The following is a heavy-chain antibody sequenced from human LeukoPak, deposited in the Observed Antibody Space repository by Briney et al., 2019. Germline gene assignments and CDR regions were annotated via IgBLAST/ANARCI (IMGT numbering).Heavy chain of an antibody. D-gene: IGHD2-15*01. V-gene: IGHV1-69*13. Sequence: ASVKVSCKASGGTFSSYAISWVRQAPGQGLEWMGGIIPIFGTANYAQKFQGRVTITADESTSTAYMELSSLRSEDTAVYYCAREGRFCSGGSGYRARLDSWGKGTLVTVS. CDR2: IIPIFGTA. J-gene: IGHJ4*02. CDR3: AREGRFCSGGSGYRARLDS. CDR1: GGTFSSYA.